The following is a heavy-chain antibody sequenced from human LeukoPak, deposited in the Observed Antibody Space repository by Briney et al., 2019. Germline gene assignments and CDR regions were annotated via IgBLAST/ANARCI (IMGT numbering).Heavy chain of an antibody. D-gene: IGHD4-17*01. CDR2: INHSGST. CDR3: ARLYGDYQAYYYYYYMDV. V-gene: IGHV4-34*01. J-gene: IGHJ6*03. Sequence: PSETLSLTCAVYGGSFSGYYWSWIRQPPGKGLEWIGEINHSGSTNYNPSLKSRVTISVDTSKNQFSLKLSSVTAADTAVYYCARLYGDYQAYYYYYYMDVWGKGTTVTISS. CDR1: GGSFSGYY.